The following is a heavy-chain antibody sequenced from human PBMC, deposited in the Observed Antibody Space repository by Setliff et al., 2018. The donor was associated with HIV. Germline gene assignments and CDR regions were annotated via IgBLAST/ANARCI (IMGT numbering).Heavy chain of an antibody. V-gene: IGHV4-38-2*01. CDR1: ASSLSSDYC. D-gene: IGHD5-18*01. CDR2: THHSGST. J-gene: IGHJ4*02. Sequence: LSLTCAVSASSLSSDYCWGWIRQPPGKWLEWIGSTHHSGSTYYNQSLNSRVYISVDTSKNHFSLKLRSVTAADTAVYYCARHLLRGYIYIVFDYWGQGTLVTVSS. CDR3: ARHLLRGYIYIVFDY.